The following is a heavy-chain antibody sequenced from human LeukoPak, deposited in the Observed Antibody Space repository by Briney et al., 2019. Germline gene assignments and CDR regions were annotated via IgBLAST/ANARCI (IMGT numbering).Heavy chain of an antibody. CDR2: ISGSGGST. Sequence: GGSLRLSCAASGFTFSSYGMSWVRQAPGKGLDLVSAISGSGGSTYYADSVKGRFTISRDNSKNTLYLQMNSLRAEDTAVYYCAKGGVQLWLPAEDYFDYWGQGTLVTVSS. D-gene: IGHD5-18*01. CDR3: AKGGVQLWLPAEDYFDY. J-gene: IGHJ4*02. CDR1: GFTFSSYG. V-gene: IGHV3-23*01.